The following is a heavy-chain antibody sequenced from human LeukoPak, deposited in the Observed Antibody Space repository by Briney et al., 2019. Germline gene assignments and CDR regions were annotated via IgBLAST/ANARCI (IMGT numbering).Heavy chain of an antibody. CDR3: AKMSLRVAGSMGAFDI. CDR1: GFTFSSYA. Sequence: GGSLRLSCAASGFTFSSYAMSWGRQAPGEGLGWVLAISGSGGRTYYANSVKGRFTISRDNSKNTLYLQMNSLRAEDTAVYYCAKMSLRVAGSMGAFDIWGQGTMVTVSS. J-gene: IGHJ3*02. V-gene: IGHV3-23*01. CDR2: ISGSGGRT. D-gene: IGHD6-19*01.